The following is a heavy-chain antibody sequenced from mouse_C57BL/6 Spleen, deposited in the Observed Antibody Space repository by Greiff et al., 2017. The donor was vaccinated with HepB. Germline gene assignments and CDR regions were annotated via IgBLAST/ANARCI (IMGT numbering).Heavy chain of an antibody. Sequence: QVQLQQPGAELVMPGASVKLSCKASGYTFTSYWMHWVKQRPGQGLEWIGEIDPSDSYTNYNQKFKGKSTLTVDKSSSTAYMQLSSLTSEDSAVYYCARSPYGRSWFAYWGQGTLVTVSA. CDR1: GYTFTSYW. CDR2: IDPSDSYT. CDR3: ARSPYGRSWFAY. D-gene: IGHD1-1*01. J-gene: IGHJ3*01. V-gene: IGHV1-69*01.